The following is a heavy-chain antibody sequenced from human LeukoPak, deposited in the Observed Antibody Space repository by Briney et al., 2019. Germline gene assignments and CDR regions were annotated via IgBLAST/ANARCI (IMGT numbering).Heavy chain of an antibody. D-gene: IGHD5-18*01. J-gene: IGHJ4*02. Sequence: GGSLRLSCTASGFTFSSYGMHWVRQAPGKGLEWVSSISSSSSYIYYADSVKGRFTISRDNAKNSLYLQMNSLRAEDTAVYYCARGGYSYGRLDYWGQGTLVTVSS. V-gene: IGHV3-21*01. CDR3: ARGGYSYGRLDY. CDR2: ISSSSSYI. CDR1: GFTFSSYG.